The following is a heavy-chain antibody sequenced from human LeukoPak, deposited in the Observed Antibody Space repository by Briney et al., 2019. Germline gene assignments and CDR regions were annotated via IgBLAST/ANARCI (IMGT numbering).Heavy chain of an antibody. CDR2: INPNSGGT. D-gene: IGHD3-22*01. J-gene: IGHJ6*02. CDR3: ARDREAAPYYYDSSGYYPPYYYGMDV. Sequence: ASVKVSCKASGYTFTAYYMHWVRQAPGQGLEWMGWINPNSGGTNYAQKFQGRVTMTRDTSISTAYMELSRLRSDDTAVYYCARDREAAPYYYDSSGYYPPYYYGMDVWGQGTTVTVSS. V-gene: IGHV1-2*02. CDR1: GYTFTAYY.